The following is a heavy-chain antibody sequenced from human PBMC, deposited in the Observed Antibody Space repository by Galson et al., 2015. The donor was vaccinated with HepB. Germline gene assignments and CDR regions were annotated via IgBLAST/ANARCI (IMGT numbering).Heavy chain of an antibody. V-gene: IGHV3-30-3*01. D-gene: IGHD2-2*02. CDR2: ISYEGTNK. CDR1: GFSFFSYA. J-gene: IGHJ6*03. CDR3: ARGRAWLPVKIPAAINYFYMDV. Sequence: AASGFSFFSYAMHWVRQAPGKGLEWVAVISYEGTNKYYADSVKGRFTISRDNSKNTLYLQMNSLRAEHPAVYYCARGRAWLPVKIPAAINYFYMDVWGKGTTVTVS.